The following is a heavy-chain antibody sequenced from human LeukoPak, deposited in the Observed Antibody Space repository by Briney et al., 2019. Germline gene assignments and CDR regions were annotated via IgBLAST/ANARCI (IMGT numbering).Heavy chain of an antibody. J-gene: IGHJ4*02. CDR2: FDPEDGET. CDR3: ATDSRSVSSGYAN. Sequence: ASVKVSCKVSGYTLTELSMHWVRQAPGKGLEWMGGFDPEDGETIYAQKFQGRVTVTEDTSTDTAYMELSSLRSEDTAVYYCATDSRSVSSGYANWGQGTLVTVSS. V-gene: IGHV1-24*01. CDR1: GYTLTELS. D-gene: IGHD3-22*01.